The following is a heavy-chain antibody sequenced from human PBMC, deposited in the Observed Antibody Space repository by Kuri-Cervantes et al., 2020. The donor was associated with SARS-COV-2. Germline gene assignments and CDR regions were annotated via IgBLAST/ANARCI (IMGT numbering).Heavy chain of an antibody. J-gene: IGHJ6*03. CDR3: ASNPYYDFWSGYDDHYYMDV. V-gene: IGHV1-8*01. Sequence: ASVKVSCKASGYTFTSYDINWVRQATGQGLEWMGWMNPNSGNTGYAQKFQGRVTMTTDTSTSTAYMELRSLRSEDTAVYYCASNPYYDFWSGYDDHYYMDVWGKGTTVTVSS. CDR1: GYTFTSYD. D-gene: IGHD3-3*01. CDR2: MNPNSGNT.